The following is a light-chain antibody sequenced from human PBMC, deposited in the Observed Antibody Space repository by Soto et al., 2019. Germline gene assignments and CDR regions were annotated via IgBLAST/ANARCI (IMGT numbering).Light chain of an antibody. Sequence: EIVLAQSPGTLSLSPGERATLSCRASQSVSSSYLAWYQQKPGQAPRLLIYGASNRATGIPDRFSGSGSGTDFTLTISRLEPEDFAVYYCQQYGSSPELTLGGGTKVDIK. CDR2: GAS. J-gene: IGKJ4*01. CDR3: QQYGSSPELT. CDR1: QSVSSSY. V-gene: IGKV3-20*01.